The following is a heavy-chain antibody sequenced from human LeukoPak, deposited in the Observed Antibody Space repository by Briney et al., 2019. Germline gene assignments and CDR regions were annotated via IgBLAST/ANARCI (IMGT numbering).Heavy chain of an antibody. V-gene: IGHV3-30*18. D-gene: IGHD6-6*01. Sequence: GGSLRLSCAASGFTFSSYGMHWVRQAPGKGLEWVAVISSDGSNKYSADSVMGRFTISRDNSKNTLYLQMNSLRAEDTAVYYCAKERLRYSSSHWYFDLWGRGTLVTVSS. CDR3: AKERLRYSSSHWYFDL. J-gene: IGHJ2*01. CDR2: ISSDGSNK. CDR1: GFTFSSYG.